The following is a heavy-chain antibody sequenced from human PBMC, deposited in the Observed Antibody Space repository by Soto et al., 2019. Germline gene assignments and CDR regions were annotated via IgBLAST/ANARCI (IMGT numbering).Heavy chain of an antibody. Sequence: GGSLRLSCVVSGFTFNSYSMNWVRQAPGKGLEWVSSISPRSDIYYADSVKGRFTISRDSAKNSVYLEMNSLRADDSATYYCVRDRIIAVAGVPFGYWGQGAPVTVSS. CDR1: GFTFNSYS. V-gene: IGHV3-21*04. J-gene: IGHJ4*02. D-gene: IGHD6-19*01. CDR3: VRDRIIAVAGVPFGY. CDR2: ISPRSDI.